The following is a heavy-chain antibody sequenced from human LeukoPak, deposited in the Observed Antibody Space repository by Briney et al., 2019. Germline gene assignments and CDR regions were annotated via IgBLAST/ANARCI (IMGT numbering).Heavy chain of an antibody. V-gene: IGHV3-7*01. CDR3: ARLMYYYGSGSYLY. J-gene: IGHJ4*02. Sequence: GGSLRLSCAAYGFTFSSYLMSWVRQAPGKGLEWVANIKQDGSEKYYVDSVKGRFTISRDNAKNSLYLQMNSLRAEDTAVYYCARLMYYYGSGSYLYWGQGNLVTVSS. CDR2: IKQDGSEK. D-gene: IGHD3-10*01. CDR1: GFTFSSYL.